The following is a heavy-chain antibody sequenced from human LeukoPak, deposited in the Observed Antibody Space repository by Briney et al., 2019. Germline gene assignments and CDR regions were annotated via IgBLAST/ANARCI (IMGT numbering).Heavy chain of an antibody. V-gene: IGHV3-30*02. CDR3: ANVAVQLHLDY. CDR2: IGYDGNNK. D-gene: IGHD5-18*01. Sequence: GGSLRLSCVASGFTFSSYGMHWVGQAPDKGLEWVACIGYDGNNKYYADSVKGRFTISRDNSKNTLYLQMNSLRAEDTAVYYCANVAVQLHLDYWGQGTLVTVSS. CDR1: GFTFSSYG. J-gene: IGHJ4*02.